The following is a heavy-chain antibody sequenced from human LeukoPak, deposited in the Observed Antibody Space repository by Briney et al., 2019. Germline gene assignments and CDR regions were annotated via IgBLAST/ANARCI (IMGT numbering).Heavy chain of an antibody. Sequence: GGSLRLSCAASGFTFSSYWMSWVRQAPGKGLEWVANIKQDGSEKYYVDSVKGRFTISRDNAKNSLYLQMNSLRAEDTAVYYCARGQGIAVAGRRFYYYYYYMDVWGKGTTVTVSS. J-gene: IGHJ6*03. V-gene: IGHV3-7*04. D-gene: IGHD6-19*01. CDR1: GFTFSSYW. CDR2: IKQDGSEK. CDR3: ARGQGIAVAGRRFYYYYYYMDV.